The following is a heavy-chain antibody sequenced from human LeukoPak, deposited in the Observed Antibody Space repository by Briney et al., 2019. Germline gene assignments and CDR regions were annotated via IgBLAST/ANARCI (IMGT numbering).Heavy chain of an antibody. Sequence: GGSLRLSCSASGFTFSSYAMHWVRQAAGEGLEYVSAINSDGDSTYYADSVKGRFTISRDNSKNTLYLQMSSLRPEDSAVYYCVKTPYSSTWYVGDYWGQGALVTVSS. J-gene: IGHJ4*02. CDR3: VKTPYSSTWYVGDY. CDR2: INSDGDST. D-gene: IGHD2/OR15-2a*01. V-gene: IGHV3-64D*06. CDR1: GFTFSSYA.